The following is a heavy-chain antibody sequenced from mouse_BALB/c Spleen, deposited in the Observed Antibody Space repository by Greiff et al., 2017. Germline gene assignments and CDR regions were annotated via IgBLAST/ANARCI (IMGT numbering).Heavy chain of an antibody. D-gene: IGHD2-3*01. CDR3: AKSDGYYPFFAY. J-gene: IGHJ3*01. V-gene: IGHV1S56*01. CDR1: GYTFTSYY. CDR2: IYPGDGST. Sequence: VQLQQSGPELVKPGASVKMSCKASGYTFTSYYIHWVKQRPGLGLEWIGWIYPGDGSTKYNEKFKGKTTLTADKSSSTAYMLLSSLTSEDSAIYFCAKSDGYYPFFAYWGQGTLVTVSA.